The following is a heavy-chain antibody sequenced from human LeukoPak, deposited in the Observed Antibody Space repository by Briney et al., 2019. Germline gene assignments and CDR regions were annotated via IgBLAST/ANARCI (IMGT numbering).Heavy chain of an antibody. D-gene: IGHD3-3*01. Sequence: SETMSLTCTVSGDSISSYYWSWIRQPPGKGLEWIGYIYYSGSTNYNPSLKSRVTISVDTSKNQFSLNLSSVTAADTAVYYCARGSLRFGYFQHWGQGTLVTVSS. CDR2: IYYSGST. CDR1: GDSISSYY. J-gene: IGHJ1*01. V-gene: IGHV4-59*08. CDR3: ARGSLRFGYFQH.